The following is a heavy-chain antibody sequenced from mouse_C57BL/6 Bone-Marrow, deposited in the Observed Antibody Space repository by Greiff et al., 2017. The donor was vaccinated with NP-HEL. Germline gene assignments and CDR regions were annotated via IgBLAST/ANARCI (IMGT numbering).Heavy chain of an antibody. CDR1: GYTFTSYW. CDR2: IYPGNSDT. J-gene: IGHJ1*03. CDR3: TRDDYDGYWYFEV. V-gene: IGHV1-5*01. D-gene: IGHD2-4*01. Sequence: VQLQQSGTVLARPGASVKMSCKTSGYTFTSYWMHWVKQRPGQGLEWIGAIYPGNSDTSYNQKFKGKAKLTAVTSASTAYMELSSLTNEDSAVYYCTRDDYDGYWYFEVWGTGTTGTVSS.